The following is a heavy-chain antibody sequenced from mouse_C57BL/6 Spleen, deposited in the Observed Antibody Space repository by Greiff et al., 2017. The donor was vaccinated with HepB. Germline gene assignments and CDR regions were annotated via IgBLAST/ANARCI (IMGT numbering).Heavy chain of an antibody. Sequence: EVQLVESGGGLVKPGGSLKLSCAASGFTFSSYAMSWVRQTPEKRLEWVATISDGGSYTYYPDNVKGRFTISRDNAKNNLYLQMSHLKSEDTAMYYCAREGVYCYDNYFDYWGQGTTLTVSS. CDR1: GFTFSSYA. CDR3: AREGVYCYDNYFDY. D-gene: IGHD2-12*01. V-gene: IGHV5-4*01. CDR2: ISDGGSYT. J-gene: IGHJ2*01.